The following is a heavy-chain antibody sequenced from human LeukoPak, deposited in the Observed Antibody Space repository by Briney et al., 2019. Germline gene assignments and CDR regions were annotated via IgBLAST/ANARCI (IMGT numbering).Heavy chain of an antibody. D-gene: IGHD3-16*01. CDR1: GGSVSSISSY. CDR2: IYYTGST. CDR3: ARVWSSRKAFDI. J-gene: IGHJ3*02. Sequence: SETLSLTCTVSGGSVSSISSYWSWIRQPPGKGLEWIGYIYYTGSTNYNPSLKSRVTISVDTSKSQFSLRLTSVTAADTAVYYCARVWSSRKAFDIWGQGTMVTVSS. V-gene: IGHV4-61*01.